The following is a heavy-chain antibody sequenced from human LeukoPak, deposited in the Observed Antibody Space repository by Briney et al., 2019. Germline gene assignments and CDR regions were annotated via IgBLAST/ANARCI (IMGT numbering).Heavy chain of an antibody. Sequence: SETLSLTCTVSGGSISSYYWSWIRQPAGKGLEWIGRIYTSGSTNYNPSLKSRVTMSVDTSKNQFSLKLSSVTAADTAVYYCARRGYSYGYEGSTTFDYWGQGTLVTVSS. CDR3: ARRGYSYGYEGSTTFDY. D-gene: IGHD5-18*01. J-gene: IGHJ4*02. V-gene: IGHV4-4*07. CDR1: GGSISSYY. CDR2: IYTSGST.